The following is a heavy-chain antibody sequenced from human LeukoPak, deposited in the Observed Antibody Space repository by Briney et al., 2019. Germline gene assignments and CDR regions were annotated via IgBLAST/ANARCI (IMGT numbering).Heavy chain of an antibody. J-gene: IGHJ5*02. Sequence: SLRLSCAASGFIFDDYAMHWVRQAPGKGLEWVSGISWDSGIIGYADSVKGRFTTGRDNAKNSLYLQMDSLRPEDTALYYCVKDQTTVSLSGWFDPWGQGTLVTVSS. V-gene: IGHV3-9*01. D-gene: IGHD4-17*01. CDR2: ISWDSGII. CDR3: VKDQTTVSLSGWFDP. CDR1: GFIFDDYA.